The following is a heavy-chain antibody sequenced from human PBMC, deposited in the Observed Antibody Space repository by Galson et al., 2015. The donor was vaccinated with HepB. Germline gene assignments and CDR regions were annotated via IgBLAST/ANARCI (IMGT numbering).Heavy chain of an antibody. CDR1: GYTLTSYA. CDR3: ARASPLAMIVVGDNWFDP. Sequence: SVMVSCKASGYTLTSYAMHWVRQAPGQRLEWMGWINAGNGNTKYSQKFQGRVTITRDTSASTAYMELSSLRSEDTAVYYCARASPLAMIVVGDNWFDPWGQGTLVTVSS. D-gene: IGHD3-22*01. V-gene: IGHV1-3*01. CDR2: INAGNGNT. J-gene: IGHJ5*02.